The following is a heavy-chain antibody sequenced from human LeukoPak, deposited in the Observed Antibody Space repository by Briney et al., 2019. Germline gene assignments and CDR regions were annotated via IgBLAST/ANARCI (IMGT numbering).Heavy chain of an antibody. CDR1: GFTFSSYA. J-gene: IGHJ6*02. Sequence: GRSLRLSCAASGFTFSSYAVPWVRQAPRKGLQWVAVISYDGGDKYYANSVKGRFTISRDNSKNTLYLQMNSLRPDDTAVYYCARVRVRAVIITYYYYGMDVWGQGTTVTVSS. CDR3: ARVRVRAVIITYYYYGMDV. CDR2: ISYDGGDK. V-gene: IGHV3-30*04. D-gene: IGHD3-10*01.